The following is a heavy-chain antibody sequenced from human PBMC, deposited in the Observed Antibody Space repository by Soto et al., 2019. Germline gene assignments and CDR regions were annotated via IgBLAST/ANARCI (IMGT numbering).Heavy chain of an antibody. D-gene: IGHD2-2*02. Sequence: PWGSLRLSCAASGFTFSRYTMNWVRQAPGKGLEWVSTISGSGGSTYYADSVKGRFTISRDNSKSTLYLQMNSLRAEDTAIYYCARYCISTSCYIRYGMDVWGQGTTVTVSS. J-gene: IGHJ6*02. CDR1: GFTFSRYT. CDR3: ARYCISTSCYIRYGMDV. V-gene: IGHV3-23*01. CDR2: ISGSGGST.